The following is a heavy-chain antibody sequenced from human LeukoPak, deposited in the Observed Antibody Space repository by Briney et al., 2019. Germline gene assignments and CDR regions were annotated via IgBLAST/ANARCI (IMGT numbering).Heavy chain of an antibody. J-gene: IGHJ6*02. V-gene: IGHV3-48*03. CDR1: GFTFSSYE. CDR2: ISSSGSTI. CDR3: ARERAAAGDYYYGMDV. D-gene: IGHD6-13*01. Sequence: GGSLRLSCAASGFTFSSYEMNWVRQAPGKGLEWVSYISSSGSTIYYADSVKGRSTISRDNAKNSLYLQMNSLRAEDTAVHYCARERAAAGDYYYGMDVWGQGTTVTVSS.